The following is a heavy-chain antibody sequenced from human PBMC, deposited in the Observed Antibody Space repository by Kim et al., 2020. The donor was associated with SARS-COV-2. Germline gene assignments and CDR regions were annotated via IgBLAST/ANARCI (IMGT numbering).Heavy chain of an antibody. CDR1: GGTFSSYA. CDR3: ATRGGYSYGAFDY. D-gene: IGHD5-18*01. V-gene: IGHV1-69*13. J-gene: IGHJ4*02. CDR2: IISIFGTA. Sequence: SVKVSCKASGGTFSSYAISWVRQAPGQGLEWMGGIISIFGTANYAQKFQGSVTITADGSTSTAYMELSSLGSEDTAVYYCATRGGYSYGAFDYCGQGTLVTVSS.